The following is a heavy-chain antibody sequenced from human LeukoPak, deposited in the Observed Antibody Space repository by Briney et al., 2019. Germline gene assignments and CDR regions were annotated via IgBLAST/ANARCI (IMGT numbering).Heavy chain of an antibody. J-gene: IGHJ4*02. CDR3: ARGYLERDY. V-gene: IGHV3-72*01. D-gene: IGHD1-1*01. CDR1: GFTFSDHY. Sequence: PGGSLRLSRAASGFTFSDHYMDWVRQAPGKGLEWVGRTRNKANSYTTEYAASVKGRFTISRNDSKNSLYLQMNSLKTEDTAVYYCARGYLERDYWGQGTLVTVSS. CDR2: TRNKANSYTT.